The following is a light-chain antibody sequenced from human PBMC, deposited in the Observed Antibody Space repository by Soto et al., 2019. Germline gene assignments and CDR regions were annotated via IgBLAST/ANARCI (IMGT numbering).Light chain of an antibody. CDR2: AAS. V-gene: IGKV1-9*01. CDR3: QQYNSYSPAT. J-gene: IGKJ1*01. Sequence: IQLTQSPSSLSASVGDRVTITCRASQGISSYLAWYQQKPGKAPKLLIYAASTLQSGVPSRFSGSGSGTDFTLTISSLQPDDFATYYCQQYNSYSPATFGQGTKVDIK. CDR1: QGISSY.